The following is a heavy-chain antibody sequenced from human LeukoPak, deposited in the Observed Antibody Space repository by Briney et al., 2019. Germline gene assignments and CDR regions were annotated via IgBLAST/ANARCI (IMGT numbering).Heavy chain of an antibody. J-gene: IGHJ4*02. Sequence: PGGSLRLSCAASGFTVSSNYMSWVRQAPGKGLEWVASIYGGGDATFYADSVKGRFTISRDNSKNTLYLQMNSLRAEDTAVYYCAKDLLPDYWGQGTLVTVSS. CDR2: IYGGGDAT. CDR3: AKDLLPDY. D-gene: IGHD3-3*01. CDR1: GFTVSSNY. V-gene: IGHV3-23*01.